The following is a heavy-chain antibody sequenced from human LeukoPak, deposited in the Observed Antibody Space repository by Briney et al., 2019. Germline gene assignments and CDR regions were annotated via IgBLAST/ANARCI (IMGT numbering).Heavy chain of an antibody. CDR2: IYYTGSV. D-gene: IGHD3-10*01. CDR1: GASISTGGFY. J-gene: IGHJ4*02. V-gene: IGHV4-31*03. Sequence: SETLSLTCTISGASISTGGFYWPWIRQPPGEGLEWIGYIYYTGSVDYNASLKSRLTISLDTSRNHFSVKLSSVTAADTAVYYCARSQNYYGSGDYWSQGTLVTVSS. CDR3: ARSQNYYGSGDY.